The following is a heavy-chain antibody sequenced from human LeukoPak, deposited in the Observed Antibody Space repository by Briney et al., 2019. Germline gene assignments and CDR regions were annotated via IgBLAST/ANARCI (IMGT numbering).Heavy chain of an antibody. J-gene: IGHJ5*02. CDR1: GYTFTSYG. CDR3: ARDKTRYSSWYLVDP. D-gene: IGHD6-13*01. CDR2: ISAYNGNT. Sequence: ASVKVSCKASGYTFTSYGISWVRQAPGQGLEWMGWISAYNGNTNYAQKLQGRVTMTTDTSTSTAYMELRSLGSDDTAVYYCARDKTRYSSWYLVDPWGQGTLVTVSS. V-gene: IGHV1-18*01.